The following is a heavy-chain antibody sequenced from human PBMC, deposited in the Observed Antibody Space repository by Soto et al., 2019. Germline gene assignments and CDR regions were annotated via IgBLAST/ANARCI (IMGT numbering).Heavy chain of an antibody. CDR3: ARDATFCLDC. D-gene: IGHD3-16*01. J-gene: IGHJ4*02. Sequence: GGSLSLSCAASGFSFSNYWMAWVRQAPGKGLEWVANINRDGGERYHADSVRGRFTIFRDNSENSLYLQMNRLRAEDTAVYYCARDATFCLDCWGRGTLVTVSS. CDR1: GFSFSNYW. V-gene: IGHV3-7*03. CDR2: INRDGGER.